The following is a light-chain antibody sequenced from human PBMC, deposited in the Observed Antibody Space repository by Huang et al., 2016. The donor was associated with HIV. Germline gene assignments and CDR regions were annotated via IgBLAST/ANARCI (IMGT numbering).Light chain of an antibody. CDR1: QRVGNN. J-gene: IGKJ2*01. V-gene: IGKV3-15*01. Sequence: EIVMTQSPTTLSVSPGERATLSCRASQRVGNNLAWYQQKPGQAPRLLIYAASTRPTGIPARFSGSGPETEFTLTISSLQSEDFAVYYCLHYDTWPPYTFGQGTRVELK. CDR2: AAS. CDR3: LHYDTWPPYT.